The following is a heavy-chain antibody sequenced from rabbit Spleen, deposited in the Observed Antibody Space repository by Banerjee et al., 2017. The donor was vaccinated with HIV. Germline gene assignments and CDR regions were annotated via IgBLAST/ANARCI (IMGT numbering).Heavy chain of an antibody. Sequence: QSLEESGGDLVKPGASLTLTCTASGFDLSSYYYMCWVRQAPGKGLEWIACIYISGGSTYYANWAKGRFTISETSSTTVTLQMTSLTAADTATYFCARDVDTIYFRFSLWGPGTLVTVS. CDR2: IYISGGST. CDR1: GFDLSSYYY. V-gene: IGHV1S40*01. CDR3: ARDVDTIYFRFSL. D-gene: IGHD1-1*01. J-gene: IGHJ4*01.